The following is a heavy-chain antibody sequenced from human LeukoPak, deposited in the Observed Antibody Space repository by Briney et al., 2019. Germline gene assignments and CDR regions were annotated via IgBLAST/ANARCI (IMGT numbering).Heavy chain of an antibody. CDR3: AREGHYDFWSGSSYYFDY. CDR1: GFTFSSYS. J-gene: IGHJ4*02. V-gene: IGHV3-21*01. CDR2: ISSSSSYI. D-gene: IGHD3-3*01. Sequence: GGSLRLSCAASGFTFSSYSMNWVRQAPGKGLEWVSSISSSSSYIYYADSVKGRFTISRDNAKNSLYLQMNSLRAEDTAVYYCAREGHYDFWSGSSYYFDYWGQGTLVTVSP.